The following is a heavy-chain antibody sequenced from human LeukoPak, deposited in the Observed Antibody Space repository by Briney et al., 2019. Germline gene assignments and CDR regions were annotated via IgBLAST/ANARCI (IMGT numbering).Heavy chain of an antibody. CDR2: IKHDGSET. CDR3: ARDKVERLFDY. Sequence: GGSLRLSCAASGFTFSSYWMSWVRQAPGRGLVWVANIKHDGSETYYVDSVKGRFTISRDNAKNSLYLQMNSPRAEDTAVYFCARDKVERLFDYWGQGTLVTVSS. CDR1: GFTFSSYW. V-gene: IGHV3-7*01. J-gene: IGHJ4*02. D-gene: IGHD1-1*01.